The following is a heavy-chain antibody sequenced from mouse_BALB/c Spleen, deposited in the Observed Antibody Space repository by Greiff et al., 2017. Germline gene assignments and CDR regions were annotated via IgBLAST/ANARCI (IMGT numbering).Heavy chain of an antibody. CDR3: ARRGVAVVAPGFAY. V-gene: IGHV1-14*01. Sequence: EVQLQQSGPELVKPGASVKMSCKASGYTFTSYVMHWVKQKPGQGLEWIGYINPYNDGTKYNEKFKGKATLTSDKSSSTAYMELSSLTSEDSAVYYCARRGVAVVAPGFAYWGQGTLVTVSA. J-gene: IGHJ3*01. CDR2: INPYNDGT. CDR1: GYTFTSYV. D-gene: IGHD1-1*01.